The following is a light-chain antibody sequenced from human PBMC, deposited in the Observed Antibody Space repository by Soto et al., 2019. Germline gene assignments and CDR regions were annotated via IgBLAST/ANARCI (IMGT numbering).Light chain of an antibody. CDR2: EAA. V-gene: IGLV2-14*01. CDR1: SNDIGANDY. J-gene: IGLJ2*01. Sequence: QSVLTQPASVSGSPGQSITISCTGTSNDIGANDYVSWYQHHPGQAPKILIYEAANRPSGVSHRFSVSKSGNTASLTISGLQAEDEADYFCTSYTSTSTLVFGGGTKLTVL. CDR3: TSYTSTSTLV.